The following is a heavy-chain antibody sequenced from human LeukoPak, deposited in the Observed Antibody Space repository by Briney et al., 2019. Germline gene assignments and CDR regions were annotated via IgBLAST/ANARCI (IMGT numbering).Heavy chain of an antibody. V-gene: IGHV4-39*07. Sequence: SSETLSLTCTVSGGSISSSSYYWGWIRQPPGKGLEWIGSIFYSGSTYYNPSLKSRVTVSLDTSKNHFSLKLSSVTAADTAVYYCAKDAGKGGYSLHQCDYWGQGTLVTVSS. D-gene: IGHD5-18*01. CDR1: GGSISSSSYY. CDR3: AKDAGKGGYSLHQCDY. CDR2: IFYSGST. J-gene: IGHJ4*02.